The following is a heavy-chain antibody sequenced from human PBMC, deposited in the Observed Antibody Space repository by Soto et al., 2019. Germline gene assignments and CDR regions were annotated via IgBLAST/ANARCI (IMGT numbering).Heavy chain of an antibody. V-gene: IGHV4-61*01. D-gene: IGHD3-3*01. CDR1: SASFRSGSYY. Sequence: SETLSLACTVSSASFRSGSYYWSWIRQPPGKGLEWIGYVYYLGRTNYNPSLKSRVTISMDTSKNQFSLWLSSVTAADTAIYYCARDFDYFDYWGQGTLVTVSS. J-gene: IGHJ4*02. CDR3: ARDFDYFDY. CDR2: VYYLGRT.